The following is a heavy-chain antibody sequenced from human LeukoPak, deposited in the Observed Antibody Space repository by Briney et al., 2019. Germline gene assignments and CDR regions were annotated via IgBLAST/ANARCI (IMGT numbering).Heavy chain of an antibody. Sequence: PSETLSLTCAAYGGSFSGYYWSWIRQPPGKGLEWIGEINHSGSTNYNPSLKSRVTISVDTSKNQFSLKLSSVTAADTAVYYCARGRFSYAFDIWGQGTMVTVSS. J-gene: IGHJ3*02. V-gene: IGHV4-34*01. CDR2: INHSGST. CDR1: GGSFSGYY. CDR3: ARGRFSYAFDI.